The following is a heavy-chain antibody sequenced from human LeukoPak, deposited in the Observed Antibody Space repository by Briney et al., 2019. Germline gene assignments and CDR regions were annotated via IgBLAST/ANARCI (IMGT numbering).Heavy chain of an antibody. Sequence: ASVKVSCKAAGYTFTSYYMHWVRRAPGQGLEWMGIINPSGGSTSYAQKFQGRVTMTRDMSTSTVYMELSSLRSEDTAVYYCARDRYVVNNWFDPWGQGTLVTVSS. CDR3: ARDRYVVNNWFDP. CDR1: GYTFTSYY. V-gene: IGHV1-46*01. CDR2: INPSGGST. J-gene: IGHJ5*02. D-gene: IGHD3-9*01.